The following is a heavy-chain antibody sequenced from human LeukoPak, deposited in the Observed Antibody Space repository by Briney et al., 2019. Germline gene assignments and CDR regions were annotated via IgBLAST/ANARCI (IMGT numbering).Heavy chain of an antibody. CDR2: ISGSGTIV. D-gene: IGHD3-10*01. Sequence: PGGSLRLSCAASRFTFGDSYMTWIRQAPGKGLELLSYISGSGTIVNYIDSVRGRFTISRDNAKNSLYLQMNSLRAEDTAVYYCARDPGTMVRGSRRGYDGYYYYMDVWGKGTTVTISS. J-gene: IGHJ6*03. V-gene: IGHV3-11*04. CDR1: RFTFGDSY. CDR3: ARDPGTMVRGSRRGYDGYYYYMDV.